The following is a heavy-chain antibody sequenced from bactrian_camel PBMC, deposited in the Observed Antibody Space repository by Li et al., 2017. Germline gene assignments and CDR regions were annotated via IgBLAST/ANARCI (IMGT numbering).Heavy chain of an antibody. CDR3: AASRIDAWSWSRENEYEY. V-gene: IGHV3S40*01. Sequence: VQLVESGGGLVQPGESLRLSCVASGITFSRHDMSWVRQVPGKEREGIAGIYTDDGRTYYADSVKGRFTISQDEAKNTLYLQMNNLRPEDTAMYYCAASRIDAWSWSRENEYEYWGQGTQVTVS. J-gene: IGHJ4*01. CDR1: GITFSRHD. CDR2: IYTDDGRT. D-gene: IGHD1*01.